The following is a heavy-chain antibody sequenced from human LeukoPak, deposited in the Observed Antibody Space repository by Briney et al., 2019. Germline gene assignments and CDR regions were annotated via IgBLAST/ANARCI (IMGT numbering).Heavy chain of an antibody. J-gene: IGHJ4*02. V-gene: IGHV3-23*01. CDR1: GFTFSDYS. CDR2: ITASGGSA. Sequence: PGRSLRLSCAASGFTFSDYSMSWVRKAPEQGLEWVSIITASGGSASYADSVNGRFTISRDNSKNTLYLQIHSLGAEDTAVYYCARVASSVTRYLDYWGQGTLVTVSS. D-gene: IGHD4-17*01. CDR3: ARVASSVTRYLDY.